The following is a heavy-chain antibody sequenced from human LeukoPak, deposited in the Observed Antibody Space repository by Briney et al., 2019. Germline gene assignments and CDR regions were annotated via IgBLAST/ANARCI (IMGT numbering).Heavy chain of an antibody. D-gene: IGHD3-22*01. Sequence: ASVKVSCKASGGTFSSYAISWVRQAPGQGLEWMGRIIPILGIANYAQKFQGRVTITADKSTSTAYMELSSLRSEDTAVYYCASTYYYDSSGYYRYDYWGQGTLVTVSS. V-gene: IGHV1-69*04. J-gene: IGHJ4*02. CDR2: IIPILGIA. CDR3: ASTYYYDSSGYYRYDY. CDR1: GGTFSSYA.